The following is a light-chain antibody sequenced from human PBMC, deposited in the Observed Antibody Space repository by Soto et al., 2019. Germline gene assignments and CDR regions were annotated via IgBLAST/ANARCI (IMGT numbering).Light chain of an antibody. J-gene: IGKJ1*01. CDR2: GAS. Sequence: EIVMTQSPVTLSVSPGERATLSCRASHHVATNLAWYQQNPDQAPRLLIYGASTRATGISARFSGSGSGTEFTLTITSLQSDDFAVYYCQQYTARPPWTFGQGTKV. V-gene: IGKV3-15*01. CDR1: HHVATN. CDR3: QQYTARPPWT.